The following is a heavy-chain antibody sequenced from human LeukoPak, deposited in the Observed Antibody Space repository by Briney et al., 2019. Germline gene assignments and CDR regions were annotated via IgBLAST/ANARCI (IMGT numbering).Heavy chain of an antibody. Sequence: GGSLRLSCAASGFTFSSYSMNWIRQAPGKGLEWVSSISSSSGYIYHADSVKGRFTISRDNAKNSLYLQMNSLRAEDPAVYYCEREYSSSVSFDPWGQGTLVTVSS. CDR1: GFTFSSYS. V-gene: IGHV3-21*01. J-gene: IGHJ5*02. CDR2: ISSSSGYI. CDR3: EREYSSSVSFDP. D-gene: IGHD6-6*01.